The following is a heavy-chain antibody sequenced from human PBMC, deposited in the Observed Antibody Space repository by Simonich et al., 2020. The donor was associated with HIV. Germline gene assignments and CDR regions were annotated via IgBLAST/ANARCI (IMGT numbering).Heavy chain of an antibody. CDR1: GGASSGYF. Sequence: QVHLQQWGAGLLKPSETLFLTCAVYGGASSGYFWTWIRQSPGKGLAWIEQINQSGITNYNPSLKSRVTIAVDTSNNQFLLKVTSVTAADTAVYYCARGADTFWLGDFQHWGQGTLVTVSS. V-gene: IGHV4-34*01. J-gene: IGHJ1*01. CDR3: ARGADTFWLGDFQH. D-gene: IGHD3-10*01. CDR2: INQSGIT.